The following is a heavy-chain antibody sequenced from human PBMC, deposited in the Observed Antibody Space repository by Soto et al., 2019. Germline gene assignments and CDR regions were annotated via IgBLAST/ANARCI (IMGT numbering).Heavy chain of an antibody. Sequence: SVKVSFKASRFTFIRAAVQWVGHARVQRLEWIGWIVVGSGNTNYAQKFQERVTINRDMSTSTPYMALSSLRSEDTAVYYCAADSSSSPPYYYGMDVWGQGTTVTVSS. V-gene: IGHV1-58*01. CDR1: RFTFIRAA. D-gene: IGHD6-6*01. J-gene: IGHJ6*02. CDR2: IVVGSGNT. CDR3: AADSSSSPPYYYGMDV.